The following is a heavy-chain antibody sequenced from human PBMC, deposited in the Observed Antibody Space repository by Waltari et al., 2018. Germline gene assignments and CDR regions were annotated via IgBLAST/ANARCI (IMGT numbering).Heavy chain of an antibody. CDR1: GGSIHSSRHY. V-gene: IGHV4-31*03. D-gene: IGHD3-10*01. J-gene: IGHJ4*02. CDR3: ARTRDFYGSGSYSGSDY. Sequence: QVQLQESGPGLVKPSQTLSLTCTVSGGSIHSSRHYWSWIRQPPGKGLEWIGYIYYSGRTYYNPSLKSRVTILVDTSKSQFSLKLSSVTAADTAVYYCARTRDFYGSGSYSGSDYWGQGTLVTVSS. CDR2: IYYSGRT.